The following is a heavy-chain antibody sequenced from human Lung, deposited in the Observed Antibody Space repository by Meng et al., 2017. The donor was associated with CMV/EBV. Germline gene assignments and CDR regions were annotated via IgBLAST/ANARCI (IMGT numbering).Heavy chain of an antibody. V-gene: IGHV4-4*02. CDR2: IPHRGSS. D-gene: IGHD3-10*01. J-gene: IGHJ1*01. CDR1: GGSITNHNW. Sequence: QLQLREPGPPRSKPSVTRSLTCAVSGGSITNHNWWAWVRQPPGKGLEWIGEIPHRGSSAYNPSLKSRVSMSIDKSKNQFSLKLTSVTAADTAVYHCLRRSGGSVWGQGTLVTVSS. CDR3: LRRSGGSV.